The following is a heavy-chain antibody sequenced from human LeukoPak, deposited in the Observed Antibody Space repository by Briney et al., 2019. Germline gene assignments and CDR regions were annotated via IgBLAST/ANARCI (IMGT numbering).Heavy chain of an antibody. CDR3: AELGITMIGGV. D-gene: IGHD3-10*02. CDR1: GFSFSNYA. V-gene: IGHV3-48*03. Sequence: GGSLRLSCAASGFSFSNYAMSWVRQAPGKGLEWVSYISSSGSTIYYADSVKGRFTISRDNAKNSLYLQMNSLRAEDTAVYYCAELGITMIGGVWGKGTTVTISS. J-gene: IGHJ6*04. CDR2: ISSSGSTI.